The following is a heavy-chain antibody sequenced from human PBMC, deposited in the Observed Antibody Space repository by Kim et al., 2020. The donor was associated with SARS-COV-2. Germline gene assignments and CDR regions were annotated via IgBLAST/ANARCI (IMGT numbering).Heavy chain of an antibody. Sequence: GGSLRLSCAVSGFSFNKAWMNWVRQAPGKGLEWVGLIKSETDGGTRDYAAPVKGRFTISRDDSQNTLFLQMNSLKTEDTAVYYCATARVAAGGHYYYYG. V-gene: IGHV3-15*01. D-gene: IGHD6-13*01. CDR3: ATARVAAGGHYYYYG. CDR1: GFSFNKAW. J-gene: IGHJ6*01. CDR2: IKSETDGGTR.